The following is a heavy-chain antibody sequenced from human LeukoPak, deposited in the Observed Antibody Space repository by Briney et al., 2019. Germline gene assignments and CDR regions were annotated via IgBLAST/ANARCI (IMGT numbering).Heavy chain of an antibody. CDR3: ARPQYSGSDRGPFDY. D-gene: IGHD1-26*01. CDR1: GGTFSSYA. V-gene: IGHV1-69*05. CDR2: IIPIFGTA. J-gene: IGHJ4*02. Sequence: SVKVSCKASGGTFSSYAISWVRQAPGQGLEWMGGIIPIFGTANYAQKFQGRVTITTDESTSTAYMELSSLRSEDTAVNYCARPQYSGSDRGPFDYWGQGTLVTVSS.